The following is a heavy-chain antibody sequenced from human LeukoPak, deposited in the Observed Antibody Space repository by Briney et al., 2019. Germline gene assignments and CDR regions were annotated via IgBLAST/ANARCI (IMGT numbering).Heavy chain of an antibody. CDR3: AREPSYYYDSSGYDY. CDR1: GFTFDDYA. D-gene: IGHD3-22*01. V-gene: IGHV3-9*01. Sequence: PGRSLRLSCAASGFTFDDYAMHWVRQAPGKGLEWVSGISWNSGSIGYADSVKGRFTISRDNAKNSLYLQMNSLRAEDTAVYYCAREPSYYYDSSGYDYWGQGTLVTVSS. CDR2: ISWNSGSI. J-gene: IGHJ4*02.